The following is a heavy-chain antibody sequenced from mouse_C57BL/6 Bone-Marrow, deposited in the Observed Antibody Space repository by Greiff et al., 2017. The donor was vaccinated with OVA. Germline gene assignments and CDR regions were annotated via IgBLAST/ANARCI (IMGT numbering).Heavy chain of an antibody. CDR1: GFSLTSYG. CDR3: ARKTPPNCDEGDFDV. CDR2: IWSGGST. Sequence: QVQLQQSGPGLVQPSQSLSITCTVSGFSLTSYGVHWVRQSPGKGLEWLGVIWSGGSTDYNAAFISRLSISKDNSKSQVFFKMTSMQADDTAIYYCARKTPPNCDEGDFDVWGTGTTVTVSS. J-gene: IGHJ1*03. V-gene: IGHV2-2*01. D-gene: IGHD4-1*01.